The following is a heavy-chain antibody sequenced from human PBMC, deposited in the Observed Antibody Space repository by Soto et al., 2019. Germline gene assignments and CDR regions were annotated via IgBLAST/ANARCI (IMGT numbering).Heavy chain of an antibody. V-gene: IGHV4-39*01. CDR3: ARRKHGDSSGWGEFDY. D-gene: IGHD6-19*01. CDR1: NGSISSSNYH. Sequence: QLQLQESGPGLVKPSETLSLTCTVSNGSISSSNYHWGWIRQAPGKGLECIGSIYYSGTTYYNPSLKSRVTISVETSKNQFSLKLSAVTAADTAVYYCARRKHGDSSGWGEFDYWGQGTLGTVSS. CDR2: IYYSGTT. J-gene: IGHJ4*02.